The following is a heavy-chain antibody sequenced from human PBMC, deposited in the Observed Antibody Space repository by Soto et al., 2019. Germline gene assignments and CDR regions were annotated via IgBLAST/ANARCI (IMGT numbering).Heavy chain of an antibody. CDR1: GFTFSNYA. V-gene: IGHV3-23*01. D-gene: IGHD3-3*01. Sequence: EVQLLESGGGLVQPGGSLRLSCAAAGFTFSNYALTWVRQSPGKGLELVSTFSGSGGRTYYADSVRGRFTISRDNSKNTLFLQMNSLRVEDTAIYYCARDWTGDTCPCLDVWGQGTTVSVSS. CDR2: FSGSGGRT. CDR3: ARDWTGDTCPCLDV. J-gene: IGHJ6*02.